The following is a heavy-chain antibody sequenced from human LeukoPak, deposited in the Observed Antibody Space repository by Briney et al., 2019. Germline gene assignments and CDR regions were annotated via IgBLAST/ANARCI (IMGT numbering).Heavy chain of an antibody. CDR1: GFTFSSYA. Sequence: GGSLRLSCAASGFTFSSYAMSWVRQAPGKGLEWVSAISGSGGSTYYADSVKGRFTISRDNSKNTLYLQMNSLRAEDTAVCYCAKGYYDFWSGYSRSYYYMDVWGKGTTVTVSS. J-gene: IGHJ6*03. CDR3: AKGYYDFWSGYSRSYYYMDV. V-gene: IGHV3-23*01. D-gene: IGHD3-3*01. CDR2: ISGSGGST.